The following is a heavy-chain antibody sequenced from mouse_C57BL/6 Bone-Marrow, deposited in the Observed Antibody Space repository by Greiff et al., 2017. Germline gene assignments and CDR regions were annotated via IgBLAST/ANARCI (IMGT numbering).Heavy chain of an antibody. CDR3: AQAYGSSLAY. CDR1: GYTFTSYG. V-gene: IGHV1-81*01. Sequence: QVQLQQSGAELARPGASVKLSCKASGYTFTSYGISWVKQRTGPGLEWIGEIYPRSGNTYYNEKFKGKATLTADKSSSTAYMELRSLTSEDSAVYFCAQAYGSSLAYWGQGTLVTVSA. D-gene: IGHD1-1*01. J-gene: IGHJ3*01. CDR2: IYPRSGNT.